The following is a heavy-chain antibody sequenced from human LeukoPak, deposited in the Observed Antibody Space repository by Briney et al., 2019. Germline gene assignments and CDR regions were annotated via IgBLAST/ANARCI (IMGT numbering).Heavy chain of an antibody. CDR3: AKMGYGDYGLDY. Sequence: GGSLRLSCAASGFTFSSYAMSWVRQAPGKGLEWVSGISGSGGSTYYADSVKGRFTISRDNSKNTLYLQMNSPRAEDTAVYYCAKMGYGDYGLDYWGQGTLVTVSS. CDR2: ISGSGGST. CDR1: GFTFSSYA. D-gene: IGHD4-17*01. J-gene: IGHJ4*02. V-gene: IGHV3-23*01.